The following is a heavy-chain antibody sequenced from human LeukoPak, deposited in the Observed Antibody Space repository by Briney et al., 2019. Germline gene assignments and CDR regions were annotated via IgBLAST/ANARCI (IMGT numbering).Heavy chain of an antibody. D-gene: IGHD5-12*01. CDR2: IYYSGST. CDR3: ARDGAPASGGYDNDNWFDP. V-gene: IGHV4-31*03. CDR1: GGSISSGRYY. Sequence: PSETLSLTCTVSGGSISSGRYYWSWIRQHPGKGLEWIGYIYYSGSTFYNPSLKSRLTISIDTSKNQFSLKLSSVTAADTAVYYCARDGAPASGGYDNDNWFDPWGQGTLVTVSS. J-gene: IGHJ5*02.